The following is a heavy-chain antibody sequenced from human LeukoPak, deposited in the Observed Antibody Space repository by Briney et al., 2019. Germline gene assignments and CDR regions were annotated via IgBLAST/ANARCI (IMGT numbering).Heavy chain of an antibody. CDR1: GGSISSYY. CDR2: IYYSGST. D-gene: IGHD3-22*01. Sequence: PPETLSLTCTVSGGSISSYYWSWIRQPPGKGLEWIGYIYYSGSTNYNPSLKSRVTISVDTSKNQFSLKLSSVTAADTAVYYCARGYNYYDSSGYRFDYWGQGTLVTVSS. J-gene: IGHJ4*02. V-gene: IGHV4-59*01. CDR3: ARGYNYYDSSGYRFDY.